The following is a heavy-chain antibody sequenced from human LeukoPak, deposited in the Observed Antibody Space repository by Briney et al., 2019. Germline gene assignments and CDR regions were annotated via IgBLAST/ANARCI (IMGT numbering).Heavy chain of an antibody. J-gene: IGHJ5*02. D-gene: IGHD6-19*01. Sequence: GGSLRLSCAVSGFTFSSYAMSWVRQAPGKGLEWVSAISGSGGSTYYADSVKGRFTISRDNSKNTLYLQMNSLRAEDTAVYYCAKGPGYSSGWSKRLPEVRLGWFDPWGQGTLVTVSS. V-gene: IGHV3-23*01. CDR1: GFTFSSYA. CDR3: AKGPGYSSGWSKRLPEVRLGWFDP. CDR2: ISGSGGST.